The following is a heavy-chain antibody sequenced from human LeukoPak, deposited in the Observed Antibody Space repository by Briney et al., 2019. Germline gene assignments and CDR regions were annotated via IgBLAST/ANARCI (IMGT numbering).Heavy chain of an antibody. CDR3: ARVSGSYGDSAY. J-gene: IGHJ4*02. CDR1: GFIFSSYW. CDR2: INQDGSGK. D-gene: IGHD1-26*01. V-gene: IGHV3-7*01. Sequence: GGSLRLSCGASGFIFSSYWMSWVRQAPGKGLEWVANINQDGSGKYYVDSVKGRFTISRDNAKNSLYLQMNSLRAEDTAVYYCARVSGSYGDSAYWGQGTLVTVSS.